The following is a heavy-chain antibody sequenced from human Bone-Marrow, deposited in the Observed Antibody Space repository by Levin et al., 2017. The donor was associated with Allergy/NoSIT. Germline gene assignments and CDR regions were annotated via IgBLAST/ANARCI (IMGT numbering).Heavy chain of an antibody. CDR1: GFTFSDFA. D-gene: IGHD5/OR15-5a*01. V-gene: IGHV3-23*01. CDR3: AKDSRGYNVEGEALDV. Sequence: GGSLRLSCAASGFTFSDFAMSWVRQAPGKAPQWVSGIAGVGTSYYADSVKGRFTISRDNSKKILYLDMNSLRAEDTAIYYCAKDSRGYNVEGEALDVWGQGTMVAVSS. J-gene: IGHJ3*01. CDR2: IAGVGTS.